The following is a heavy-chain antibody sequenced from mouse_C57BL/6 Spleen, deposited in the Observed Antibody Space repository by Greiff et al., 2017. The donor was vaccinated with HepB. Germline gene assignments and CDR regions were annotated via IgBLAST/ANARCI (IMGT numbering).Heavy chain of an antibody. CDR2: ISSGGSYT. D-gene: IGHD2-5*01. J-gene: IGHJ1*03. CDR1: GFTFSSYG. CDR3: ARGHSNYWYFDV. V-gene: IGHV5-6*01. Sequence: EVQLVESGGDLVKPGGSLKLSCAASGFTFSSYGMYWVRQTPDKRLEWVATISSGGSYTYYPDSVKGRFTISRDNAKNTLYLQMSSLKSEDTAMYYCARGHSNYWYFDVWGTGTTVTVSS.